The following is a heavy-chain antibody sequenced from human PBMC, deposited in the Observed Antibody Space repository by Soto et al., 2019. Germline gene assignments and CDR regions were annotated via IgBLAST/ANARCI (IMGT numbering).Heavy chain of an antibody. CDR3: AKSPNGGDNWFDP. V-gene: IGHV3-30*18. CDR2: ISYDGSNK. CDR1: GFTFSSYG. Sequence: QVRLVESGGGVVQPGRSLRLSCAASGFTFSSYGMHWVRQAPGKGLEWVAVISYDGSNKYYADSVKGRFTISRDNSKNTLYLQMNSLSAEDTAVYYCAKSPNGGDNWFDPWGQGTLVTVSS. D-gene: IGHD2-8*01. J-gene: IGHJ5*02.